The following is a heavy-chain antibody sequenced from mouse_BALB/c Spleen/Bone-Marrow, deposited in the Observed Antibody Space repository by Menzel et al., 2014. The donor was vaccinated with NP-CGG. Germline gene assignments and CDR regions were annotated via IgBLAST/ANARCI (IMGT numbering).Heavy chain of an antibody. D-gene: IGHD1-1*01. CDR1: GFTFSGYA. J-gene: IGHJ4*01. V-gene: IGHV5-6-5*01. CDR2: ISSGGTT. CDR3: AGITTVDY. Sequence: EVKLAESGGGLVKPGGSQKLSCAASGFTFSGYAMSWVRQTPEKRLEWVASISSGGTTYYPDSVKGRFTISRDNARNILYLQMSSLRSEDTAMYYCAGITTVDYWGQGTSVTVSS.